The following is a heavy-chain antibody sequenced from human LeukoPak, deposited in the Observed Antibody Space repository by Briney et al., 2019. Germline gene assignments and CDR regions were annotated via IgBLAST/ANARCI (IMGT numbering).Heavy chain of an antibody. CDR1: GGSISNYY. J-gene: IGHJ5*02. V-gene: IGHV4-59*12. CDR3: ARGSVLLWFGELLSNWFDP. Sequence: PSETLSLTCTVSGGSISNYYWSWTRQPPGKGLEWIGYIYYSGSSNYNPSLKSRVTISVDTSKNQFSLKLSSVTAADTAVYYCARGSVLLWFGELLSNWFDPWGQGTLVTVSS. D-gene: IGHD3-10*01. CDR2: IYYSGSS.